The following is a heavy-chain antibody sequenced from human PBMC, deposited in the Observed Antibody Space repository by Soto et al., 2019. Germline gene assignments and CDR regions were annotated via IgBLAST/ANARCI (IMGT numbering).Heavy chain of an antibody. J-gene: IGHJ6*02. V-gene: IGHV4-31*03. CDR3: ARVHGSASYFYGMDF. CDR2: IYYSVST. CDR1: GGSISSGGYY. D-gene: IGHD3-10*01. Sequence: QVQLQESGPGLVKPSQTLSLTCTVSGGSISSGGYYWSWIRQHPGKGLEWIGYIYYSVSTYYNPSLKSRVTISVDTSKDRFSLKLSSVTAADTAVYYCARVHGSASYFYGMDFWGQGTTFTVSS.